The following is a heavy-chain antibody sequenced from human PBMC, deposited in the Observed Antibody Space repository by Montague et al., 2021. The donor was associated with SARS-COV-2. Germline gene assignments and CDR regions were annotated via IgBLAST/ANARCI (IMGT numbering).Heavy chain of an antibody. CDR2: N. J-gene: IGHJ6*03. D-gene: IGHD1-14*01. Sequence: NDYAVSIRSRITINPDTSKNQFSLQLNSVTPEDTAVYYCARATEWRGYYYYYYMDVWGKGTTVKVSS. V-gene: IGHV6-1*01. CDR3: ARATEWRGYYYYYYMDV.